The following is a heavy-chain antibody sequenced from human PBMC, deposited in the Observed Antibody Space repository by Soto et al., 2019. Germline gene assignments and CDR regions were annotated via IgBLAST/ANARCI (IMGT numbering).Heavy chain of an antibody. CDR2: IIPIFGTA. CDR1: GGTFSSYA. V-gene: IGHV1-69*06. Sequence: QVQLVQSGAEVKKPGSSVKVSCKASGGTFSSYAISWVRQAPGQGLEWMGGIIPIFGTANYAQKLQGRVTITADKSTSTAYMELSSLRSEDTAVYYCAGVYGSGSYYKPYYYYGMDVWGQGTTVTVSS. J-gene: IGHJ6*02. CDR3: AGVYGSGSYYKPYYYYGMDV. D-gene: IGHD3-10*01.